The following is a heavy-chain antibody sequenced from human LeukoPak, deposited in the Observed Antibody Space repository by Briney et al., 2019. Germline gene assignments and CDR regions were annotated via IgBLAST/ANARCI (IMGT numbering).Heavy chain of an antibody. CDR1: GGSISSDY. V-gene: IGHV4-59*01. CDR3: AREYCTRPPCYFDY. Sequence: SETLSLTCSVSGGSISSDYWSWIRQPPEKGLEWIGYILYSGSTNYNPSLSSRLTISVDTSKNQFSLKLSSVTAADTAVYYCAREYCTRPPCYFDYWGQGTLVTVSS. CDR2: ILYSGST. J-gene: IGHJ4*02. D-gene: IGHD2-8*01.